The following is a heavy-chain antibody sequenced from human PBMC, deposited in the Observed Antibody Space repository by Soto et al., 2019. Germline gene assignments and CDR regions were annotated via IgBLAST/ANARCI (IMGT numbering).Heavy chain of an antibody. CDR3: ARALPFASEVAAAGTGY. V-gene: IGHV1-46*01. D-gene: IGHD6-13*01. Sequence: ASVKVSCKASGYTFTSYYMHWVRQVPGQGLEWMGIINPSGGSTSYAQKFQGRVTMTRDTSTSSVYMELSSLRSEDTAVYYCARALPFASEVAAAGTGYWGQGTLVTVSS. CDR2: INPSGGST. J-gene: IGHJ4*02. CDR1: GYTFTSYY.